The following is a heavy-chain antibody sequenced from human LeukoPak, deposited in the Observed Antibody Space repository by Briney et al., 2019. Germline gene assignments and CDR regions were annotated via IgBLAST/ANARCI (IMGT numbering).Heavy chain of an antibody. V-gene: IGHV3-7*01. J-gene: IGHJ4*02. CDR2: INQEGSEK. CDR1: EFTVSNNY. CDR3: ARERDGRFFDY. Sequence: GGSLRLSCAASEFTVSNNYMSWVRQAPGKGLEWVANINQEGSEKYFVDSVKGRFTISRDNAKNSLHLQMNTLRAEDTAVYYCARERDGRFFDYWGQGTLVTVSS. D-gene: IGHD1-26*01.